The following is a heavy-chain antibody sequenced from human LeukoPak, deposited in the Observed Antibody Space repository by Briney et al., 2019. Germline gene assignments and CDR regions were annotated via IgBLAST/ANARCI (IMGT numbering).Heavy chain of an antibody. Sequence: SETLSLTCTVSGGTISSYYWGWIRQPPGKGLEWIGSIYYSGSTYYNPSLKSRVTISVDTSKNQFSLKLSSVTAADTAVYYCATDGQSSGWYGFDYWGQGTLVTVSS. V-gene: IGHV4-39*01. D-gene: IGHD6-19*01. CDR3: ATDGQSSGWYGFDY. J-gene: IGHJ4*02. CDR1: GGTISSYY. CDR2: IYYSGST.